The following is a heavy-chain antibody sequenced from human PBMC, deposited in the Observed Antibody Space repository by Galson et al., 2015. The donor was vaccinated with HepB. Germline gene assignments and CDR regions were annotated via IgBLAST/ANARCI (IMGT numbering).Heavy chain of an antibody. CDR3: ARSDAPDAGGYYYYYMDV. J-gene: IGHJ6*03. V-gene: IGHV3-30*03. D-gene: IGHD3-10*01. CDR1: GFDFSSFG. CDR2: ISYDGSNK. Sequence: SLRLSCAASGFDFSSFGMHWVRQAPGKGLEWVAVISYDGSNKYYGDSLKGRFTISRDSSKNTLYLQMNSLRAEDTAVYYCARSDAPDAGGYYYYYMDVWGKGTTVTVSS.